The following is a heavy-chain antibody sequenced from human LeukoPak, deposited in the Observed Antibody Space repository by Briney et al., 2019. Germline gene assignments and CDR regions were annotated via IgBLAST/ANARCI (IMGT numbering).Heavy chain of an antibody. CDR3: ASRSSLDTSSGWYYDY. CDR2: IYYSGST. V-gene: IGHV4-31*03. CDR1: GGSISSGGYY. Sequence: SETLSLTCTVSGGSISSGGYYWSWIRQHPGKGLEWIGYIYYSGSTYYNPSLKSRVTISVDTSKNQFSLKLSSVTAADTAVYYCASRSSLDTSSGWYYDYWGQGTLVTVSS. D-gene: IGHD6-19*01. J-gene: IGHJ4*02.